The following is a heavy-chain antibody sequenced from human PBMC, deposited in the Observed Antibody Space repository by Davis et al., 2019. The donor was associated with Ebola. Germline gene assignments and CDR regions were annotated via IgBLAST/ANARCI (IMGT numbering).Heavy chain of an antibody. J-gene: IGHJ2*01. CDR1: GGSFSGYY. V-gene: IGHV4-34*01. Sequence: MPSETLSLTCAVYGGSFSGYYWSWIRQPPGKGLEWIGEINHSGSTNYNPSLKSRVTISVDTSKNQFSLKLSSVTAADTAVYYCASSIAVAFPWYFDLWGRGTLVTVSS. D-gene: IGHD6-19*01. CDR3: ASSIAVAFPWYFDL. CDR2: INHSGST.